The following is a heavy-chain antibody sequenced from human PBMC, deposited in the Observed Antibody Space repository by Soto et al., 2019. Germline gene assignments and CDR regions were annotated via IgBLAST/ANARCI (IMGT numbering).Heavy chain of an antibody. V-gene: IGHV1-69*01. D-gene: IGHD7-27*01. CDR2: IIPIFGTA. J-gene: IGHJ6*02. CDR1: GGTFSSYA. Sequence: QVQLVQSGAEVKKPGSSVKVSCKASGGTFSSYAISWVRQAPGQGLEWMGGIIPIFGTANYAQKFQSRVTITADEDTSTAYMELSSLRAEDTAVYYCARVLKLGPGRVYYYYGMDVWGQVTTVTFS. CDR3: ARVLKLGPGRVYYYYGMDV.